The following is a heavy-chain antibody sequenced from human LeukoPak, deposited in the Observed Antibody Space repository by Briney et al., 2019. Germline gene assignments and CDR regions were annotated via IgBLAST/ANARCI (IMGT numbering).Heavy chain of an antibody. J-gene: IGHJ4*02. Sequence: GGSLRLSCAASEFTFSSYAMSWVRQAPGKGLEWVSGISGTGATTYYADSVKGRFTISRDNSKNTLYLQMNSLRAEDTAVYYCARDSRIAVAGTTLDYWGQGTLVTVSS. CDR2: ISGTGATT. CDR1: EFTFSSYA. V-gene: IGHV3-23*01. CDR3: ARDSRIAVAGTTLDY. D-gene: IGHD6-19*01.